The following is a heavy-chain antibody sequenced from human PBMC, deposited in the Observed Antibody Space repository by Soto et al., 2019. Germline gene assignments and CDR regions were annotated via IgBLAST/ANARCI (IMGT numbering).Heavy chain of an antibody. V-gene: IGHV1-8*01. J-gene: IGHJ5*02. CDR3: ARGIKYGAYSRWFDP. CDR2: MNPNSGNT. Sequence: QVQLVQSGAEVKKPGASVKVSCKASGYTFTSYDINWVRQATGQGLEYLGWMNPNSGNTAYVQKFQGRVTMTWDTSITTAYMELSILRSEDTAVYFCARGIKYGAYSRWFDPWCQGTLVTVSS. D-gene: IGHD4-17*01. CDR1: GYTFTSYD.